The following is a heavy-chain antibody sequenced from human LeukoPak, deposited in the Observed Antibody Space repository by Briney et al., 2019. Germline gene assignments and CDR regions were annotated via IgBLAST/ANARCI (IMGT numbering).Heavy chain of an antibody. J-gene: IGHJ4*02. CDR3: ARPQRYSNYALDY. Sequence: PSETLSLTCTVSVGSISSSSYYWGWTRQPPGKGLEWIGSIYYSGSTYYNPSLKSRLTISVDTSKNQFSLKLSSVTAADTAVYYCARPQRYSNYALDYWGQGTLVTVSS. CDR2: IYYSGST. CDR1: VGSISSSSYY. V-gene: IGHV4-39*01. D-gene: IGHD4-4*01.